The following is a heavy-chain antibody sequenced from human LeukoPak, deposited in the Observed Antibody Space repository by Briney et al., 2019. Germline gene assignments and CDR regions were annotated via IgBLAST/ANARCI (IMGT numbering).Heavy chain of an antibody. CDR3: AKVSGGNSFLADY. J-gene: IGHJ4*02. Sequence: GGSLRLSCAASGFTFSSYSMNWVRQAPGKGLEWVSSISSSSSYIYYADSVKGRFTIPRDNAKNSLYLQMNSLRAEDTAVYYCAKVSGGNSFLADYWGQGTLVTVSS. V-gene: IGHV3-21*01. CDR2: ISSSSSYI. D-gene: IGHD4-23*01. CDR1: GFTFSSYS.